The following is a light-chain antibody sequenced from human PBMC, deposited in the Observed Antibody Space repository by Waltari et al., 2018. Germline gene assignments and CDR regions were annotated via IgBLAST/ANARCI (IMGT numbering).Light chain of an antibody. CDR2: GNT. Sequence: QSVLTQPPSVSGAPVQRVTISCTGSGSNIGAGYDVHWYQQLPGTAPKLLIYGNTNRPSGVPDRFSGSKSGTSGSLAITGLQAEDEAYYYCQSYDSSLTGSWVFGGGTKLTVL. J-gene: IGLJ3*02. CDR1: GSNIGAGYD. CDR3: QSYDSSLTGSWV. V-gene: IGLV1-40*01.